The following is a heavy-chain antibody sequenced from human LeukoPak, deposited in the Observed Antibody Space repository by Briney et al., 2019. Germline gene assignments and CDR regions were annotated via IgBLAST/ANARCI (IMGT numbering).Heavy chain of an antibody. CDR1: GGSISRYY. Sequence: SETLSLTCTVSGGSISRYYWSWIRQPPGKGLEWIGYTFYTGSTNYNPSLKSRVTISVDTSKNQFSLKLSSVTAADTAVCYCARVAYSGYDYRGYFDYWGQGTLVTVSS. D-gene: IGHD5-12*01. V-gene: IGHV4-59*12. CDR3: ARVAYSGYDYRGYFDY. CDR2: TFYTGST. J-gene: IGHJ4*02.